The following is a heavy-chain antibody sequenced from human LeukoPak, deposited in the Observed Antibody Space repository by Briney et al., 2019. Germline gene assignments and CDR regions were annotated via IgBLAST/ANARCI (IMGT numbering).Heavy chain of an antibody. V-gene: IGHV4-31*03. Sequence: PSETLSLTCTVSGGSITSDSDYGSWSRQHPGKGLEWIEYILYTGATDYSPSLKSRVIISIDTSKNQCSLYLSSVTAADTAVYYCSRDATYFYDRSGYYYPYDAFDIWGQGTMVTVSS. D-gene: IGHD3-22*01. J-gene: IGHJ3*02. CDR1: GGSITSDSDY. CDR3: SRDATYFYDRSGYYYPYDAFDI. CDR2: ILYTGAT.